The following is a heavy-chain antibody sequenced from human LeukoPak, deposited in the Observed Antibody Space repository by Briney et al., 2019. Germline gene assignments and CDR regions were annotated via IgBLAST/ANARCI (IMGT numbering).Heavy chain of an antibody. CDR3: ARHSYDFVWGTYRYTVAFDY. J-gene: IGHJ4*02. Sequence: SETLSLTCTVSGGSISISSHYWGWIRQPPERGLEWIGSIYYGGSTYYNPSLKSRVTISVDTSKNQFSLKLSSVTAADTAFYYCARHSYDFVWGTYRYTVAFDYWGQGTLVTVSS. V-gene: IGHV4-39*01. CDR2: IYYGGST. CDR1: GGSISISSHY. D-gene: IGHD3-16*02.